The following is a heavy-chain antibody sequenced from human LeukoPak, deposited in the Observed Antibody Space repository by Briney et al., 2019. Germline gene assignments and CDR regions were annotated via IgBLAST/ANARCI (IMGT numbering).Heavy chain of an antibody. D-gene: IGHD4-17*01. CDR3: ARFARGATVTKYYFDY. V-gene: IGHV1-2*06. J-gene: IGHJ4*02. CDR1: GYTFTGYY. Sequence: ASVKVSCKASGYTFTGYYMHWVRQAPGQGLEWMGRINPNSGGTNYAQKFQGRVTMTRDTSISTAYMELSGLRSDDTAVYYCARFARGATVTKYYFDYWGQGTLVTVSS. CDR2: INPNSGGT.